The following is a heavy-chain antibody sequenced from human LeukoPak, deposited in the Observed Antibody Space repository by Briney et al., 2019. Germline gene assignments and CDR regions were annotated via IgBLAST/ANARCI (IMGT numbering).Heavy chain of an antibody. CDR2: IIPIFGTA. V-gene: IGHV1-69*13. CDR1: GGTFSSYA. J-gene: IGHJ6*03. Sequence: ASVKVSCKASGGTFSSYAISWVRQAPGQGLEWMGGIIPIFGTANYAQKFQGRVTITADESTSTAYMELSSLRSEDTAVYYCARVGKLLWFGELLYPMDVWGKGTTVTVSS. D-gene: IGHD3-10*01. CDR3: ARVGKLLWFGELLYPMDV.